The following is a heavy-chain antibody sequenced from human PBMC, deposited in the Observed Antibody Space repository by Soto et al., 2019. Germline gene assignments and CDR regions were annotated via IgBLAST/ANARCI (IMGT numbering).Heavy chain of an antibody. CDR3: AREPYQYDDSGYYDS. CDR2: IYYSGST. D-gene: IGHD3-22*01. J-gene: IGHJ5*01. Sequence: SETLSLTCTGSGGSISSGDYYWNWIRQPPGKGLEWLGYIYYSGSTYYNPSLKSRGTISVDTSKNLFSLKLSSVTAADTAVYYCAREPYQYDDSGYYDSWGQGTLVTVSA. CDR1: GGSISSGDYY. V-gene: IGHV4-30-4*01.